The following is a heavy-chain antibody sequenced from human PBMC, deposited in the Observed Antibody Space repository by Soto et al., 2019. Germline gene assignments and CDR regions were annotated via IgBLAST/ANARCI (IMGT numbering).Heavy chain of an antibody. V-gene: IGHV3-23*01. Sequence: GSLRLSCAASGFTFSNYAMNWVRQAPGKGLEWVSGISDGGGYTYYADSVKGRFTISRDNSKNTLYLQMTSLRAEDTAVYHCAKDHFGSGSYRFDYWGQGTLVTVSS. D-gene: IGHD3-10*01. CDR1: GFTFSNYA. J-gene: IGHJ4*02. CDR3: AKDHFGSGSYRFDY. CDR2: ISDGGGYT.